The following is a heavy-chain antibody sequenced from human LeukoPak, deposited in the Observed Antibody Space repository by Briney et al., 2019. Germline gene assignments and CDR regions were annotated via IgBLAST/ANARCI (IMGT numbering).Heavy chain of an antibody. CDR1: GFIFSNYG. V-gene: IGHV3-66*01. D-gene: IGHD3-10*01. Sequence: GGCLRLSCAASGFIFSNYGMSWVRQAPGKGLEWVSVIYSGGSTYYADSVKGRFTISRDNSKNTLYLQMNSLRAEDTAVYYCARDSSMVPFDYWGQGTLVTVPS. J-gene: IGHJ4*02. CDR2: IYSGGST. CDR3: ARDSSMVPFDY.